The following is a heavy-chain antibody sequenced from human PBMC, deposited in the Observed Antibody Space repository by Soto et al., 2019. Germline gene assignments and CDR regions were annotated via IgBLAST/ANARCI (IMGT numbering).Heavy chain of an antibody. D-gene: IGHD3-9*01. CDR3: ARSDELTVFGH. J-gene: IGHJ4*02. Sequence: QVHLVESGGGLVKPGGSLRLSCAASGFNFSEHYMNWIRQAPGKGLEWLSYISSSGRTIYYADSVKGRFTISRDNAEDSLYLQMNSLRPEDTAVYYGARSDELTVFGHWGQGTLVTVSA. CDR2: ISSSGRTI. V-gene: IGHV3-11*01. CDR1: GFNFSEHY.